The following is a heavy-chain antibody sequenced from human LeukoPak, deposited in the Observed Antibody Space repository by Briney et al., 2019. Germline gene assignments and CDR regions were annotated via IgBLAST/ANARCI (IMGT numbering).Heavy chain of an antibody. CDR2: ISDTGGRT. CDR1: GITLSNYG. D-gene: IGHD3-22*01. Sequence: GGSLRLSCAASGITLSNYGMTWVRQAPGKGLEWVAGISDTGGRTNYADSVKGRFTISSDNPKNTLYLQMNSLRAEDTAVYFCAKRGVVIRVILVGFHKEAYYFDSWGQGALVTVSS. J-gene: IGHJ4*02. CDR3: AKRGVVIRVILVGFHKEAYYFDS. V-gene: IGHV3-23*01.